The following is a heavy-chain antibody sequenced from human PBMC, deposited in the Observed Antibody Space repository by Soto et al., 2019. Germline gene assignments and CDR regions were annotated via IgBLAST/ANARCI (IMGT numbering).Heavy chain of an antibody. CDR2: IYSSGSA. CDR1: GGSIYTYS. CDR3: ATIVGANDY. J-gene: IGHJ4*02. Sequence: SETLSLTCTVSGGSIYTYSWTWLRQPDGKGLEWIGHIYSSGSANYNPSLKSRVSMSVDTSKYQFSLKLNSVTAADTAVYYCATIVGANDYWGQGALVTVSS. V-gene: IGHV4-4*07. D-gene: IGHD1-26*01.